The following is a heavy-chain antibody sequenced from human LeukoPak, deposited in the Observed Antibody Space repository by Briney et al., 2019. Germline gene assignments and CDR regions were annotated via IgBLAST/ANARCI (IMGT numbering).Heavy chain of an antibody. J-gene: IGHJ6*02. CDR1: GFTVSSNY. Sequence: GGSLRLSCAASGFTVSSNYMSWVRQAPGKGLEWVSVIYSGGSTYYADSVKGRFTISRDNSKNTLYLQMNSLRAEDTAVYYCARASGDRLVYYGMDVWGQGTTVTVSS. D-gene: IGHD4-11*01. CDR2: IYSGGST. CDR3: ARASGDRLVYYGMDV. V-gene: IGHV3-53*01.